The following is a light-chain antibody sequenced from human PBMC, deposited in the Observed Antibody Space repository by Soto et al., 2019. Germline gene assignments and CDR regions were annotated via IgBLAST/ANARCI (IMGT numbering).Light chain of an antibody. Sequence: EVVLTQSPGTLSLSPGERATLSCRASQSVSSSYLAWYQQKPGQAPRLLIYGASSRATGIPDRFSGSGSGTDFTLTISRLEPEDFAVYYCQQYDSSPTFGRGTKVDIK. J-gene: IGKJ1*01. V-gene: IGKV3-20*01. CDR1: QSVSSSY. CDR2: GAS. CDR3: QQYDSSPT.